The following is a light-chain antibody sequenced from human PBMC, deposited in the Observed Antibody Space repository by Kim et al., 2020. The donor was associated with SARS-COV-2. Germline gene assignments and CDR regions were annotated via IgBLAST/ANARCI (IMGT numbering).Light chain of an antibody. CDR1: QSISSW. J-gene: IGKJ2*01. CDR2: DAS. Sequence: DIQMTQSPSTLSASVGDRVTITCRASQSISSWLAWYQQKPGKAPKLLIYDASSLESGVPSRFSGSGSGTAFTLTISSLQPDDFATYYCQQYNSYSVTFGQGTKLEI. CDR3: QQYNSYSVT. V-gene: IGKV1-5*01.